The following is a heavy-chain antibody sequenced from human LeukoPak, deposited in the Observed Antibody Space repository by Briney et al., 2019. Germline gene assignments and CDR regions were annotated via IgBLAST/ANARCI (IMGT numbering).Heavy chain of an antibody. J-gene: IGHJ6*03. CDR1: GYTFTSYG. V-gene: IGHV1-18*01. CDR2: ISAYNGNT. D-gene: IGHD4-17*01. CDR3: AGMTTVTSYYYCYMDV. Sequence: ASVKVSCKASGYTFTSYGISWVRQAPGQGLEWMGWISAYNGNTNYAQKLQDRVTMTTDTSTSTAYMELRSLRSDDTAVYYGAGMTTVTSYYYCYMDVWGKGTTVTVSS.